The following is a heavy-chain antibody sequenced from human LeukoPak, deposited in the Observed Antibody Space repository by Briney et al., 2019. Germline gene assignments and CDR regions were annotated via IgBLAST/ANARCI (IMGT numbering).Heavy chain of an antibody. Sequence: APVKVSCKASGYNFISYYMHWVRQAPGQGLEWMGIINPSGGSTSYAQKFQDRVTMTRDTSTSTVYMELSSLKSEDTAVYYCAREDVVLVDAVRYYYYGMDVWGQGTTVTVS. CDR3: AREDVVLVDAVRYYYYGMDV. D-gene: IGHD2-8*01. CDR1: GYNFISYY. J-gene: IGHJ6*02. V-gene: IGHV1-46*01. CDR2: INPSGGST.